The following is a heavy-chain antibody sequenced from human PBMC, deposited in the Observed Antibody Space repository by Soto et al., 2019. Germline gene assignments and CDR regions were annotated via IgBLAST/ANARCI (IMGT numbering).Heavy chain of an antibody. CDR3: ARWIWSGAYFDY. CDR1: GGSISSYY. J-gene: IGHJ4*02. CDR2: IYYSGST. Sequence: PSETLSLTCTVSGGSISSYYWSWIRQPPGKGLEWIGYIYYSGSTNYNPSLKSRVTISVDTSKNQFSLKLSSVTAADTAVYYCARWIWSGAYFDYWGQGTLVTVSS. D-gene: IGHD3-3*01. V-gene: IGHV4-59*01.